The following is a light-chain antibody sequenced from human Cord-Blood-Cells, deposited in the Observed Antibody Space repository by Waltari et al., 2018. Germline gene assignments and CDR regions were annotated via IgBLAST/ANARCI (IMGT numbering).Light chain of an antibody. V-gene: IGLV2-8*01. Sequence: QSALTQPPSASGPPGQAATISCTGTSHVVVGYNYVSWYQQHPGKAPKLMIYEVSKRPSGVPDRFSGSKSGNTASLTVSGLQAEDEADYYCSSYAGSNNLVFGGGTKLTVL. CDR2: EVS. J-gene: IGLJ3*02. CDR1: SHVVVGYNY. CDR3: SSYAGSNNLV.